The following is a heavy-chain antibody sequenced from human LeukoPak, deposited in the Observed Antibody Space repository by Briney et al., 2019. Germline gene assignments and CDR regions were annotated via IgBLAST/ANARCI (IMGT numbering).Heavy chain of an antibody. CDR2: IKQDGSKK. Sequence: GGSLRLSCVASGFTFNTYGMHSMHWVRQAPGKGLEWVANIKQDGSKKSYVDSVKGRFTISRDNAKNSLYLQMNSLRAEDTAIYYCTRVGYIDEGIDYWGQGTLVTVSS. D-gene: IGHD5-24*01. J-gene: IGHJ4*02. CDR1: GFTFNTYG. V-gene: IGHV3-7*04. CDR3: TRVGYIDEGIDY.